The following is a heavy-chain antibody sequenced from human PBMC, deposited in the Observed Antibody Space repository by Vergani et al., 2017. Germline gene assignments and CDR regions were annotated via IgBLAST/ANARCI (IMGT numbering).Heavy chain of an antibody. J-gene: IGHJ5*02. CDR1: GFTSAGYA. D-gene: IGHD6-6*01. CDR3: AKDLGTSSGGGWFDP. Sequence: EVQLEESGGGLVLPGRSLRLSCVASGFTSAGYAMHWVRQAPGKGLEWVSGISWNSNSIGYADSVKGRFTSSRDNAKNSLYLQMKSLRAEDTALYYCAKDLGTSSGGGWFDPWGRGTLVTVSS. CDR2: ISWNSNSI. V-gene: IGHV3-9*02.